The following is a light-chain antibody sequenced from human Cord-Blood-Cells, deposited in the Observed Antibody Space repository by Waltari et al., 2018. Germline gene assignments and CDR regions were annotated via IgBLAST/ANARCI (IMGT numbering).Light chain of an antibody. Sequence: DRVTITCRASQSISSWLAWYQQKPGKAPKLLIYDASSLESGVPSRFSGSGSGTEFTLTISSLQPDDFATYYCQQYNSYSGTFGQGTKVEIK. CDR1: QSISSW. CDR3: QQYNSYSGT. J-gene: IGKJ1*01. CDR2: DAS. V-gene: IGKV1-5*01.